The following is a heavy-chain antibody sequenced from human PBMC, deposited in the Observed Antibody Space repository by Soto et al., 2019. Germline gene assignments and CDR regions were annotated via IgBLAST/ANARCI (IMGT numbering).Heavy chain of an antibody. D-gene: IGHD2-2*01. CDR1: GFTFSSYG. J-gene: IGHJ4*02. Sequence: GGSLRLSCAASGFTFSSYGMHWVRQAPGKGLEWVAVISYDGSNKYYADSVKGRFTISRDNSKNTLYLQMNSLRAEDTAVYYCATYCSSTSCRGYWGQGTLVTVSS. CDR2: ISYDGSNK. V-gene: IGHV3-30*03. CDR3: ATYCSSTSCRGY.